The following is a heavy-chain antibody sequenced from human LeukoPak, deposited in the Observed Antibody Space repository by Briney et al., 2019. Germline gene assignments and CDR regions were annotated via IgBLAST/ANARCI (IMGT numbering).Heavy chain of an antibody. CDR3: ARDKDRQYYYGSGSRNWFDP. J-gene: IGHJ5*02. V-gene: IGHV1-18*01. Sequence: ASVKVSCKASGYTFTSYGISWVRQAPGQGLEWMGWISAYNGNTNYAQKLQGRVTMTTDTSTSTAYMELRGLRSDDTAVYYCARDKDRQYYYGSGSRNWFDPWGQGTLVTVSS. D-gene: IGHD3-10*01. CDR1: GYTFTSYG. CDR2: ISAYNGNT.